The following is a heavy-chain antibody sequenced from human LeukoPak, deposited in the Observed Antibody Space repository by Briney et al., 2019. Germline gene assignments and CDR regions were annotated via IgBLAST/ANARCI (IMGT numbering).Heavy chain of an antibody. V-gene: IGHV3-21*01. CDR1: GFTFGSYT. CDR3: ATLGCAGENCPRAGRALGGY. CDR2: ISSGGTFV. J-gene: IGHJ4*02. Sequence: GGSLRLSCTGTGFTFGSYTLQWVRQAPGKEKEWVSSISSGGTFVFYADSVTGRFTISRDNAGKFLYLQMDSLRAEDTAVYYCATLGCAGENCPRAGRALGGYWGPGTLVTVSS. D-gene: IGHD2-21*01.